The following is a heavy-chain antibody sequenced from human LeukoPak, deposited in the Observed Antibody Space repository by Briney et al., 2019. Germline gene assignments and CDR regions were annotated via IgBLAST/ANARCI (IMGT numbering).Heavy chain of an antibody. CDR1: GGSISSSSYY. CDR2: IYYSGST. V-gene: IGHV4-39*01. CDR3: ALGAAAGKWSFDY. J-gene: IGHJ4*02. D-gene: IGHD6-13*01. Sequence: PSETLSLTCTVSGGSISSSSYYWGWIRQPPGKGLEWIGSIYYSGSTYYNPSLKSRVTISVDTSKNQFSLKLSSVAAADTAVYYCALGAAAGKWSFDYWGQGTLVTVSS.